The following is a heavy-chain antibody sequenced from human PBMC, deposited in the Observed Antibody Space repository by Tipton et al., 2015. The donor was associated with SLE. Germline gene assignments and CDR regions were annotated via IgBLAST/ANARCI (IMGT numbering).Heavy chain of an antibody. V-gene: IGHV3-23*01. CDR1: GIIFSSNA. Sequence: AVSGIIFSSNAMSWVRQAPGKGLEWVSIISANGDTAHYADSVKGRFTISRDNSKNTLYLQMNTLRVDDTATYYCAKEPTAGADKEFDSWGQGTLVTVSS. CDR3: AKEPTAGADKEFDS. CDR2: ISANGDTA. D-gene: IGHD1-26*01. J-gene: IGHJ4*02.